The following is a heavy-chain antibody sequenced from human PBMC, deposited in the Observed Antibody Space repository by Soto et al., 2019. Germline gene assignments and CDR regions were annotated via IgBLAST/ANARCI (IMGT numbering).Heavy chain of an antibody. J-gene: IGHJ4*02. V-gene: IGHV4-4*07. Sequence: SETLSLTCTVSGGSIRGYYWSWIRQSAGMGLEWIGRMHTSGSTNYNPSLKSRVTFSVDMSKNQISLKLTSVTAADTALYYCVRASMPKAHFDSWGQGTLVTVSS. CDR2: MHTSGST. CDR1: GGSIRGYY. CDR3: VRASMPKAHFDS. D-gene: IGHD2-2*01.